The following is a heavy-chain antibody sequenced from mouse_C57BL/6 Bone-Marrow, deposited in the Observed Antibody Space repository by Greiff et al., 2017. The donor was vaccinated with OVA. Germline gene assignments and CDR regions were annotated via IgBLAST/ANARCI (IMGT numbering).Heavy chain of an antibody. CDR3: AREDTTVERGYYAMDY. CDR1: GYTFTSYW. CDR2: IDPSDSYT. D-gene: IGHD1-1*01. Sequence: VQLQQPGAELVMPGASVKLSCKASGYTFTSYWMHWVKQRPGQGLEWIGEIDPSDSYTNYNQQFKGKSTLTVDKSSSTAYMQLSSLTSEDSAVYYCAREDTTVERGYYAMDYWGQGTSVTVSS. J-gene: IGHJ4*01. V-gene: IGHV1-69*01.